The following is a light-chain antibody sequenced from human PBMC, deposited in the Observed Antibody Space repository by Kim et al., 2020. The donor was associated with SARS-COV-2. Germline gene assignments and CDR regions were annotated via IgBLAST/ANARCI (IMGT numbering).Light chain of an antibody. J-gene: IGKJ5*01. CDR1: QGIGTD. V-gene: IGKV3-15*01. CDR3: QQYSQWPPIT. Sequence: SPGESVPLSGRASQGIGTDLAWYQQKPGQAPRLLVLRASTPAPGIPGRFSGDGSGTEFTLTISALQPDDVAVYYCQQYSQWPPITFGQGTRLEIK. CDR2: RAS.